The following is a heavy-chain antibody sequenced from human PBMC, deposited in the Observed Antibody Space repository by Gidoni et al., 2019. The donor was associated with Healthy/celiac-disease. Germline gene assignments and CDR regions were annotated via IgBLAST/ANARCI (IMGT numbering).Heavy chain of an antibody. D-gene: IGHD6-6*01. CDR2: IYPGDSDT. V-gene: IGHV5-51*01. J-gene: IGHJ6*02. CDR3: ARHLIGSSSRYSYYGMDV. Sequence: GKLLEWMGIIYPGDSDTRYSPSFQGQVTISADKSISTAYLQWSSLKASDTAMYYCARHLIGSSSRYSYYGMDVWGQGTTVTVSS.